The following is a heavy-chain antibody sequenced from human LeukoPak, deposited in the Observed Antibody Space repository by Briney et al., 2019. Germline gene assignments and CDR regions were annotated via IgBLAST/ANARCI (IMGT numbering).Heavy chain of an antibody. CDR2: IFPALNIT. V-gene: IGHV1-69*04. Sequence: SVKVSCKTSGGTFSSSAITWVRQAPGQGLEWIGRIFPALNITSYAQKFQGRVTITADTSTSTAYMELSSLRSEETAVYYCARDQGLTAPPPYGLDVWRQGTTVTVSS. CDR1: GGTFSSSA. D-gene: IGHD5-18*01. CDR3: ARDQGLTAPPPYGLDV. J-gene: IGHJ6*02.